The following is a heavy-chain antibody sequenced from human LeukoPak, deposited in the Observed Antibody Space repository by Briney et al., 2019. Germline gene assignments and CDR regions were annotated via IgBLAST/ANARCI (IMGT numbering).Heavy chain of an antibody. Sequence: KPGGSLRLSCAASGITFSNYGMNWVRQAPGKGLEWVSFVSSSGSYIFYADSVKGRFTISRDNAKNSLYLQMNSLRAEDTAVYYCTRDPSEASHPYYFDYWGQGTLVTVSS. D-gene: IGHD6-25*01. V-gene: IGHV3-21*01. CDR1: GITFSNYG. J-gene: IGHJ4*02. CDR3: TRDPSEASHPYYFDY. CDR2: VSSSGSYI.